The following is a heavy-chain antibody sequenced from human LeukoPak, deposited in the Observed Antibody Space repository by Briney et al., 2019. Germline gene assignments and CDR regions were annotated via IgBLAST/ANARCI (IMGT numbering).Heavy chain of an antibody. Sequence: GGSLRLSCAASGFTSSRSAMSWVCQAPGKGLEWVSTITGSGAGTYYADSVKGRFTISRDNSKNTLYLQMDSLRAEDTAVYYCGKDLVGTPQGGYWGQGTLVTVSS. D-gene: IGHD1-1*01. CDR3: GKDLVGTPQGGY. V-gene: IGHV3-23*01. J-gene: IGHJ4*02. CDR1: GFTSSRSA. CDR2: ITGSGAGT.